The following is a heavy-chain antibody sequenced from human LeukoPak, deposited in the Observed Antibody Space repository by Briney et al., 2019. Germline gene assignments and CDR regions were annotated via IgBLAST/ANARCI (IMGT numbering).Heavy chain of an antibody. V-gene: IGHV3-48*03. CDR3: ARGRYYTMDV. CDR1: GSTFSSYE. CDR2: ITTTGRTI. J-gene: IGHJ6*02. Sequence: PGGSLRLSCTASGSTFSSYEMNWVRQAPGKGLEWVSYITTTGRTIYYVDSVTGRFTISRDNAKNSLYLQMNSLRVEDTAVYYCARGRYYTMDVWGQGTTVTVSS.